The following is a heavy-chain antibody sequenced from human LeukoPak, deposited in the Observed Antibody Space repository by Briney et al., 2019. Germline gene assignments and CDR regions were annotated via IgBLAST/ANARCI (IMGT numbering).Heavy chain of an antibody. CDR3: ARGLPLIPCFDY. V-gene: IGHV4-39*01. Sequence: SETLSLTCTVSGDSISSSSYYWGWIRQPPGKGREWIGSIYYSGSTYYNPSLKSRVTISVDTSKNQFSLKLSSVTAADTAVYYCARGLPLIPCFDYWGQGTLVTVSS. CDR1: GDSISSSSYY. J-gene: IGHJ4*02. CDR2: IYYSGST. D-gene: IGHD5-12*01.